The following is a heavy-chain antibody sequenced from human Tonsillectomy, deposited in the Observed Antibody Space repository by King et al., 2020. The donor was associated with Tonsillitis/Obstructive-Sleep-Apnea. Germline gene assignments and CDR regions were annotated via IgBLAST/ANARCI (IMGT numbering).Heavy chain of an antibody. V-gene: IGHV3-30*18. D-gene: IGHD1-26*01. CDR1: GFTFSNYG. CDR2: ISYDGSDK. J-gene: IGHJ3*02. CDR3: AKASGSYLLREAFDM. Sequence: VQLVESGGGVVQPGRSLRLSCAASGFTFSNYGMHWVRQAPGKGLEWVAVISYDGSDKYYADSVKGRFTISRDNSKNTLYVEMNSLRAEDTAVYYGAKASGSYLLREAFDMWGQGTMVTVSS.